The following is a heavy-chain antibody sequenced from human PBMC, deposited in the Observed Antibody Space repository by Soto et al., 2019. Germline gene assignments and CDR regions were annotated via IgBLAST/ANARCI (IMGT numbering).Heavy chain of an antibody. J-gene: IGHJ4*02. D-gene: IGHD4-17*01. V-gene: IGHV4-39*01. CDR1: GGSVTNSSYY. CDR2: VYYRGRS. Sequence: SETLSLTCTVSGGSVTNSSYYWGWIRQSPGKGLEWIGSVYYRGRSYSKSSVKSRVTISVDTSKNRFSLSLNSVTASGTAVYFCVSQRTTVPTQAYFDYWGPGALVTVSS. CDR3: VSQRTTVPTQAYFDY.